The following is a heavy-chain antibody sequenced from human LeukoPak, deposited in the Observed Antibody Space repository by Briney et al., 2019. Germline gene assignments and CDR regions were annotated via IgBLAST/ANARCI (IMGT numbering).Heavy chain of an antibody. CDR1: GFTFSDSW. CDR2: MYGDMSDI. CDR3: ARDLGLRGST. J-gene: IGHJ5*02. D-gene: IGHD4-23*01. V-gene: IGHV3-74*01. Sequence: PGGSLRLSCEVSGFTFSDSWMHWVRQTPGKGLVWVSRMYGDMSDISYADSEKGRFTISRDNAKNTVYLQMNSLRGEDTAVYYCARDLGLRGSTWGQGTLVTVSS.